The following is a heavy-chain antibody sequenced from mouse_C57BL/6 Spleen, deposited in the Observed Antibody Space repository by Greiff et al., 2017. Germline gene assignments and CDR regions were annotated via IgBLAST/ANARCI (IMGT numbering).Heavy chain of an antibody. Sequence: EVQLQQSGPELVKPGASVKISCKASGYTFTDYYMNWVKQSHGKSLEWIGDINPNNGGTSYNQKFKGKATLTVDKSSSTAYMELRSLTSEDSAVYYCARWGNYYGSSYVGYFDVWGTGTTVTVSS. D-gene: IGHD1-1*01. CDR3: ARWGNYYGSSYVGYFDV. CDR1: GYTFTDYY. J-gene: IGHJ1*03. V-gene: IGHV1-26*01. CDR2: INPNNGGT.